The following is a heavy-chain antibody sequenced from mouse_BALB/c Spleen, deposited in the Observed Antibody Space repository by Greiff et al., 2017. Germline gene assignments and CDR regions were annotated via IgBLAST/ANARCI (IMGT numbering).Heavy chain of an antibody. CDR3: ARSTARATRFAY. J-gene: IGHJ3*01. D-gene: IGHD3-2*01. CDR1: GYTFTDYY. CDR2: IYPGSGNT. Sequence: QVQLKESGPELVKPGASVKISCKASGYTFTDYYINWVKQKPGQGLEWIGWIYPGSGNTKYNEKFKGKATLTVDTSSSTAYMQLSSLTSEDTAVYFCARSTARATRFAYWGQGTLVTVSA. V-gene: IGHV1-84*02.